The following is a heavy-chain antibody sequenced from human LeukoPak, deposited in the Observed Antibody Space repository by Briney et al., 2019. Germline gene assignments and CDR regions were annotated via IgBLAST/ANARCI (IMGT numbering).Heavy chain of an antibody. CDR2: IYYSGST. V-gene: IGHV4-59*08. Sequence: SETLSLTCTVSGGSISSYSWSWIRQPPGKGLEWIGSIYYSGSTNYNPSLKSRVTMSEDTSKNQFSLKLSSVTAADTAVYYCARHGGESIVAMILHAFDIWGQGTMVTVSS. D-gene: IGHD5-12*01. CDR1: GGSISSYS. CDR3: ARHGGESIVAMILHAFDI. J-gene: IGHJ3*02.